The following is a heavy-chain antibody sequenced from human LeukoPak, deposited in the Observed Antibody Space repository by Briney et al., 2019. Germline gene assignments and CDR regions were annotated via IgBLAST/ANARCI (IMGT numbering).Heavy chain of an antibody. J-gene: IGHJ4*02. Sequence: SETLSLTCTVSGGSISSYYWSWIRQPPGNGLEWIGYIYYSGSTNYNPSLKSRVTISVDTSKNQFSLKLSSVTAADTAVYYCARHSRKREPYFDYWGQGTLVTVSS. V-gene: IGHV4-59*08. CDR2: IYYSGST. CDR3: ARHSRKREPYFDY. D-gene: IGHD1-26*01. CDR1: GGSISSYY.